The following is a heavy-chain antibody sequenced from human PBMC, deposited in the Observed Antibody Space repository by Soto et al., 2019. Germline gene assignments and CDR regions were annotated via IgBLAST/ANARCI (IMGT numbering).Heavy chain of an antibody. CDR2: MNPNSGNT. V-gene: IGHV1-8*01. J-gene: IGHJ6*02. Sequence: ASVKVSCKASGYTFTSYDINWVRQATGQGLEWMGWMNPNSGNTGYAQKFQGRVTMTRNTSISTAYMELSSLRSEDTAVYYCARAPADGPQYYYYYYGMDVWGQGTTVTVSS. CDR1: GYTFTSYD. CDR3: ARAPADGPQYYYYYYGMDV.